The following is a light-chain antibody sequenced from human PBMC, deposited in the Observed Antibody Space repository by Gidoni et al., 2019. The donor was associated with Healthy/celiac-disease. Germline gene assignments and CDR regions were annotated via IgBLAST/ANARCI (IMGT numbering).Light chain of an antibody. CDR3: QQYDNLPVT. Sequence: IQMTQSPSSLSASVVDRVTITCQASQDISNYLNLYQQKPGKAPKLLIYDASNLETGVPSRFSGSGSGTDFTFTSSSLQPEDIATYYCQQYDNLPVTFGQGTKLEIK. V-gene: IGKV1-33*01. J-gene: IGKJ2*01. CDR2: DAS. CDR1: QDISNY.